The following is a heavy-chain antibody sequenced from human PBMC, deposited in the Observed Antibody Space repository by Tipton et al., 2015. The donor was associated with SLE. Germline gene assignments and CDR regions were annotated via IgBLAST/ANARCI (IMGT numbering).Heavy chain of an antibody. CDR2: IYHSGST. CDR1: GGSVSSGSYY. Sequence: TLSLTCTVSGGSVSSGSYYWSCIRQPPGKGLEWIGSIYHSGSTYYNSSLESRVTISVDTSKNHFSLKLNSVTAADTAVYYCARDWEGRWELHLGIWVYWGQGTLVTVSS. V-gene: IGHV4-39*02. J-gene: IGHJ4*02. CDR3: ARDWEGRWELHLGIWVY. D-gene: IGHD1-26*01.